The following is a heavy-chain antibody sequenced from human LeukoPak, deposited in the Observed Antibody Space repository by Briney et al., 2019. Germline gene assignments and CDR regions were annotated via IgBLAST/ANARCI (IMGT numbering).Heavy chain of an antibody. V-gene: IGHV3-15*01. CDR2: IKSKTDAGTT. CDR3: TTPYGGKYRGYYYYYGMDL. J-gene: IGHJ6*02. D-gene: IGHD4-23*01. CDR1: GFTFSNYC. Sequence: GGSLRLSCAASGFTFSNYCMHWVRQAPGKGLEWVGRIKSKTDAGTTDYAAPVKGRFTISRDDSKNTLYLQMNSLKTEDTAVYYCTTPYGGKYRGYYYYYGMDLWGQGTTVTVSS.